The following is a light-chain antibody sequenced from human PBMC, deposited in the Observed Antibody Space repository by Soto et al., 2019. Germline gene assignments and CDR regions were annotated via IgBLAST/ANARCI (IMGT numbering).Light chain of an antibody. Sequence: QSVLTQPAYVSGSPGASITISCTGTSSDVGGYNYVSWYQHHPGKAPKLMIYDVSNRPSGVSNRFSGSKSGNTASLIISGLQAEDEADYYCSSYTSSSTLSTYVFGTG. CDR2: DVS. V-gene: IGLV2-14*03. CDR3: SSYTSSSTLSTYV. J-gene: IGLJ1*01. CDR1: SSDVGGYNY.